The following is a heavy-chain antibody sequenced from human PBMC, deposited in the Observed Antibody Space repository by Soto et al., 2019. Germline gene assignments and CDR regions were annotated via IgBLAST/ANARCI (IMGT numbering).Heavy chain of an antibody. CDR3: AKPRVGQQLVGGDAFDI. J-gene: IGHJ3*02. CDR2: ISPDGSDV. V-gene: IGHV3-74*01. Sequence: GGSLRLSCAASGFPFTNYWMNWVRQTPGKGLMWVSRISPDGSDVGYADSVEGRFTVSRDNAKNTLYLQMHSLRAEDTAMYYCAKPRVGQQLVGGDAFDIWGQGTMVNVSS. D-gene: IGHD6-13*01. CDR1: GFPFTNYW.